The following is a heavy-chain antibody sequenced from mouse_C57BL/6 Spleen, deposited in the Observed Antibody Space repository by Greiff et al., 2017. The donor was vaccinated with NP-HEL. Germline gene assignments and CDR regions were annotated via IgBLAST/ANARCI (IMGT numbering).Heavy chain of an antibody. CDR3: ARPGPYYDGSSYWYFDV. Sequence: EVKLMESGGGLVKPGGSLKLSCAASGFTFSDYGMHWVRQAPEKGLEWVAYISSGSSTIYYADTVKGRFTISRDNAKNTLFLQMTSLRSEDTAMYYCARPGPYYDGSSYWYFDVWGTGTTVTVSS. CDR1: GFTFSDYG. D-gene: IGHD1-1*01. V-gene: IGHV5-17*01. CDR2: ISSGSSTI. J-gene: IGHJ1*03.